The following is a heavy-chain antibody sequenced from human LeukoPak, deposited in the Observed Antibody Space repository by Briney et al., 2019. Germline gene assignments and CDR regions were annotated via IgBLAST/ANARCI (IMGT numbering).Heavy chain of an antibody. CDR1: GGAISSSSYY. V-gene: IGHV4-39*01. Sequence: SETLSLTCTVSGGAISSSSYYWGWIRQRPGKGLEWIGTIYYSGSTYYNPSLKSRVTISVDTSKNQFSLKLSSVTAADTAVYYCARSTPYGDYPNWFDPWGQGTLVTVSS. D-gene: IGHD4-17*01. J-gene: IGHJ5*02. CDR2: IYYSGST. CDR3: ARSTPYGDYPNWFDP.